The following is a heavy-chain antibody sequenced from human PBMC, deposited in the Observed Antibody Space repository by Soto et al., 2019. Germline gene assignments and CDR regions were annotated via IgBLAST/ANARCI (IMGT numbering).Heavy chain of an antibody. CDR2: IIPIFGTA. CDR1: GGTFSSYA. Sequence: SVKVSCKASGGTFSSYAISWVRQAPGQGLEWMGGIIPIFGTANYAQKFQGRVTITADKSTSTAYMELSSLRSEDTAVYYCARDSRYYYDSSGYYYGNYYGMDVWGQGTTVTVSS. J-gene: IGHJ6*02. D-gene: IGHD3-22*01. V-gene: IGHV1-69*06. CDR3: ARDSRYYYDSSGYYYGNYYGMDV.